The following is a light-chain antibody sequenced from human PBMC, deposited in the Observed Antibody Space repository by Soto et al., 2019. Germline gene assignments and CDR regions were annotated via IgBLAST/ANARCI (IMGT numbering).Light chain of an antibody. CDR2: GAS. CDR1: ESVSGN. Sequence: EIEMTQSPATLSVSPGERATISCRASESVSGNLAWYQQTPGQAPRLLIFGASTRATGIPARFSGSGSETDFTLTISRLEPEDFAVYYCQRYGTSLTWTFGQGTKVDIK. J-gene: IGKJ1*01. V-gene: IGKV3-15*01. CDR3: QRYGTSLTWT.